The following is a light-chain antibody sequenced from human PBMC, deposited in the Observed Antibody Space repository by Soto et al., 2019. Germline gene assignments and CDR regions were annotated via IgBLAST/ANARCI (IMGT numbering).Light chain of an antibody. CDR2: EVN. CDR3: CSYGFAGSDYLV. V-gene: IGLV2-8*01. Sequence: QSARTQPPSASGSPGQSVTISCTGASSDVGGNDYVSWYQHHPGKVPKLMIFEVNKRPSGVPHRFSGSKSGNTASLTVSGLQAEDEADYYCCSYGFAGSDYLVFGGGTKVTVL. J-gene: IGLJ3*02. CDR1: SSDVGGNDY.